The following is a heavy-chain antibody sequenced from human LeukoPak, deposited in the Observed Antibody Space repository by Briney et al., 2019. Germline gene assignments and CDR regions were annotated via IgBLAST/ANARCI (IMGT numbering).Heavy chain of an antibody. CDR3: ARDGPSVGIDF. CDR1: GFTFSSYT. V-gene: IGHV3-48*04. D-gene: IGHD7-27*01. J-gene: IGHJ4*02. CDR2: ITSSNTI. Sequence: QSGGSLRLSCAASGFTFSSYTMNWVRQAPGKGLEWVSYITSSNTIQYADSVKGRFTISRDNAKNSLYLQMNSLRAEDTAVYYCARDGPSVGIDFWGQGALVTVSS.